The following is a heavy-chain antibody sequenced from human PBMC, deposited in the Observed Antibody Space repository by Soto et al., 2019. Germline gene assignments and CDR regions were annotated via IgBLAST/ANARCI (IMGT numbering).Heavy chain of an antibody. Sequence: PGGSLRLSCAASGFTFSSYAMSWVRQAPGKGLEWVSGIGGSGSSTSYADSVKGRFTISRDNSKNTLHLQMNSLRAEDTAVYHCAKVSPGYYYYFDSWGRGTLVTVSS. CDR3: AKVSPGYYYYFDS. CDR2: IGGSGSST. D-gene: IGHD3-9*01. J-gene: IGHJ4*02. V-gene: IGHV3-23*01. CDR1: GFTFSSYA.